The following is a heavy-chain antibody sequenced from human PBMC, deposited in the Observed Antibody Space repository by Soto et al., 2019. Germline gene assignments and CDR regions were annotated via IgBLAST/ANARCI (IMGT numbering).Heavy chain of an antibody. V-gene: IGHV1-8*01. Sequence: QVQLVQSGAEVKKPGASVKVSCKASGYTFTSYDINWVRQATGQGLDWMGWMNPNRGTTGYAPKFKGRDTMTRNISMTRAYTERSSLRSEDTGVYYCPRRALPAYSIRTSWHMGAYYYYGMDVWGQGTTVTVSS. CDR2: MNPNRGTT. J-gene: IGHJ6*02. CDR3: PRRALPAYSIRTSWHMGAYYYYGMDV. CDR1: GYTFTSYD. D-gene: IGHD2-2*01.